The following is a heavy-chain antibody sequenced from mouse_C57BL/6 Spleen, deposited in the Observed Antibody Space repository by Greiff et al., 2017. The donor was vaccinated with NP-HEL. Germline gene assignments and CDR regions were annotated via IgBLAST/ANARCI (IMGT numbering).Heavy chain of an antibody. D-gene: IGHD2-1*01. CDR1: GYTFTSYD. V-gene: IGHV1-85*01. J-gene: IGHJ4*01. CDR2: IYPRDGST. CDR3: ARDGNYGYYYAMDY. Sequence: QVQLQQSGPELVKPGASVKLSCKASGYTFTSYDINWVKQRPGQGLEWIGWIYPRDGSTKYNEKFKGKATLTVDTSSSTAYMELHSLTSEDSAVYFCARDGNYGYYYAMDYWGQGTSVTVSS.